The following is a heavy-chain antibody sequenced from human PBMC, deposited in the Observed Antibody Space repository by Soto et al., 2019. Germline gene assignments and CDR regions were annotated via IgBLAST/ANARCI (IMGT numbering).Heavy chain of an antibody. J-gene: IGHJ3*02. CDR3: ARGVYYYDSSGPFDI. CDR2: IYDSGST. CDR1: GGSISSADYY. Sequence: SETLSLTCTVSGGSISSADYYWNWVRQPPGKGLEWIGYIYDSGSTYYNPSLKSRLTISGGTSKKQFSLELSSVTAADTAVYYCARGVYYYDSSGPFDIWGQGTLVTVSS. D-gene: IGHD3-22*01. V-gene: IGHV4-30-4*01.